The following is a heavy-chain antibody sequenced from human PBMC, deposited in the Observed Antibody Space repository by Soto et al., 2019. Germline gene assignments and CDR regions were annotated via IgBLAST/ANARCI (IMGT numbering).Heavy chain of an antibody. D-gene: IGHD3-10*01. Sequence: QVQLQQWGAGLLKPSETLSLTCAVYGGSFSGYYWSWIRQPPGKGLAWIGEINHSGSTNYNPSLKSRVTISVDTSKNQFSLKLSSVTAADTAVYYCARVETGRREGSYYITHQNWFDPWGQGTLVTVSS. CDR3: ARVETGRREGSYYITHQNWFDP. CDR2: INHSGST. V-gene: IGHV4-34*01. CDR1: GGSFSGYY. J-gene: IGHJ5*02.